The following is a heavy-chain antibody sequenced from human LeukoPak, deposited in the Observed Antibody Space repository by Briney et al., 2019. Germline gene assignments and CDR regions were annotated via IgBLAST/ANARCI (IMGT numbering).Heavy chain of an antibody. J-gene: IGHJ4*02. CDR3: ARLTENSGSLPGGY. CDR1: GYTFTSYD. Sequence: ASVKVSCKASGYTFTSYDFNWVRQATGQRPEWMGWMSPNSGDTGYAQKFQDRVTMTRNTSISTAYMELSSLRSDDTAVYYCARLTENSGSLPGGYWGQGTLVTVSS. CDR2: MSPNSGDT. V-gene: IGHV1-8*01. D-gene: IGHD1-26*01.